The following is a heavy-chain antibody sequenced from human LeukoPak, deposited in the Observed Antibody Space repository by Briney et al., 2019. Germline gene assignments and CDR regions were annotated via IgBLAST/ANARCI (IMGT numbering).Heavy chain of an antibody. Sequence: SETLSLTCTVSGGSVSSGTYYWSWIRQPPGEGLEWIGYIYCSGSTNYNPSLKSRVTISVDTSKNQFSLKLSSVTAADTAVYYCARDRVRGNSNPFFDYWGQGTLVTVSS. J-gene: IGHJ4*02. V-gene: IGHV4-61*01. CDR3: ARDRVRGNSNPFFDY. D-gene: IGHD4-11*01. CDR2: IYCSGST. CDR1: GGSVSSGTYY.